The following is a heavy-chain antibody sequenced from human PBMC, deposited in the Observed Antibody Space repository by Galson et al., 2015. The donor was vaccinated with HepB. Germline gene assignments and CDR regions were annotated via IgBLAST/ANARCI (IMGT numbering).Heavy chain of an antibody. V-gene: IGHV6-1*01. D-gene: IGHD6-13*01. CDR3: ARIIAAAGNGYYYYYGMDV. CDR1: GDSVSSNSAA. Sequence: CAISGDSVSSNSAAWNWIRQSPSRGLEWLGRTYYRSKWYNDYAVSVKSRITINPDTSKNQFSLQLNSVTPEDTAVYYCARIIAAAGNGYYYYYGMDVWGQGTTVTVSS. J-gene: IGHJ6*02. CDR2: TYYRSKWYN.